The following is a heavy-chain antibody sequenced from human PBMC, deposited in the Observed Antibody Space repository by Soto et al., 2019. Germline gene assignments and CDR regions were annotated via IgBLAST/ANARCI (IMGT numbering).Heavy chain of an antibody. CDR1: GFIFEDYA. Sequence: EVQLVESGGGLVQPDGSLRLSCAASGFIFEDYALHWVRQAPGKGLEWVSRISWNSASISYEDSVKGRFSISRDNAKNPVYLQMNSLRLEDTALYYCAIVSTAWSVFFAYWCQGTLVTVSS. D-gene: IGHD2-8*02. J-gene: IGHJ4*02. V-gene: IGHV3-9*01. CDR3: AIVSTAWSVFFAY. CDR2: ISWNSASI.